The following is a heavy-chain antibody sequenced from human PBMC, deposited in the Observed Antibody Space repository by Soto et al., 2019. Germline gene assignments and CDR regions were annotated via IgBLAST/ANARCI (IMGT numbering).Heavy chain of an antibody. Sequence: SETLSLTCTVSGGSISSGDYYWSWIRQPPGKGLEWIGYIYYSGSTYYNPSLKSRVTISVDTSKNQFSLKLSSVTAADTAVYYCARAAYSSSWYFPYYGMDVWGQGTTVTVSS. J-gene: IGHJ6*02. CDR1: GGSISSGDYY. CDR3: ARAAYSSSWYFPYYGMDV. CDR2: IYYSGST. V-gene: IGHV4-30-4*01. D-gene: IGHD6-13*01.